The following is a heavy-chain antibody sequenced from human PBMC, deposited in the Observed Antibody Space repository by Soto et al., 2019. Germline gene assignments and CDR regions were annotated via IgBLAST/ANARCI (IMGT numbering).Heavy chain of an antibody. V-gene: IGHV1-24*01. CDR1: GYTLTELS. CDR3: ATEYYDSSGYRAFDY. D-gene: IGHD3-22*01. CDR2: FDPEDGET. Sequence: GAPVKVSCKVSGYTLTELSMHWVRQAPGKGLEWMGGFDPEDGETIYAQKFQGRVTMTEDTSTDTAYMELSSLRSEDTAVYYCATEYYDSSGYRAFDYWGQGTLVTVSS. J-gene: IGHJ4*02.